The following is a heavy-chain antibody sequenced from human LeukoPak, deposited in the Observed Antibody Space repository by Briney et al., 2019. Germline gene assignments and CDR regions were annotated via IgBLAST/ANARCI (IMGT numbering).Heavy chain of an antibody. D-gene: IGHD3-3*01. CDR3: AREGIWHYDFWSGYYPGGGYYYYYMDV. V-gene: IGHV3-30*01. CDR2: ISYDGSNK. Sequence: PGGSLRLSCAASGFTFSSYAMHWVRQAPGKGLEWVAVISYDGSNKYYADSVKGRFTISRDNSKNTLYLQMNSLRAEDTAVYYCAREGIWHYDFWSGYYPGGGYYYYYMDVWGKGTTVTVSS. J-gene: IGHJ6*03. CDR1: GFTFSSYA.